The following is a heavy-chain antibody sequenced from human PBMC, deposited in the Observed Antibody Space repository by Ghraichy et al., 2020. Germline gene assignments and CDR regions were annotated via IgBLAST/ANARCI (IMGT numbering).Heavy chain of an antibody. D-gene: IGHD1/OR15-1a*01. J-gene: IGHJ4*02. CDR1: GGSISSSSYY. CDR2: IYYSGST. Sequence: SETLSLTCTVSGGSISSSSYYWGWIRQPPGKGLEWIGSIYYSGSTYYNPSLKSRVTISVDTSKNQFSLKLSSVTAADTAVYYCARRSRSETTFDYWGQGTLVTVSS. V-gene: IGHV4-39*01. CDR3: ARRSRSETTFDY.